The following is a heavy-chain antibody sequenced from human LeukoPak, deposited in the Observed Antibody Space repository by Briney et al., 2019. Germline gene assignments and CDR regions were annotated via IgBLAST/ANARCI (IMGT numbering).Heavy chain of an antibody. D-gene: IGHD2-2*01. V-gene: IGHV1-8*01. CDR1: GYTFTSYD. CDR3: AATTSIVPNNYYFDY. J-gene: IGHJ4*02. CDR2: MNPNSGNT. Sequence: AASVKVSCKASGYTFTSYDVNWVRQATGQGLEWMGWMNPNSGNTGYAQKFQGRVTMTRNTSISTAYMELSSLRSEDTAVYYCAATTSIVPNNYYFDYWGQGTLVTVSS.